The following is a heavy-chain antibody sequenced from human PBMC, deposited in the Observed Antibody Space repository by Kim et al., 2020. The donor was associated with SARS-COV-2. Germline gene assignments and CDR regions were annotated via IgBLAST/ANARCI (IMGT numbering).Heavy chain of an antibody. CDR3: ARVWDGDLGDY. V-gene: IGHV1-3*01. J-gene: IGHJ4*02. D-gene: IGHD4-17*01. CDR2: T. Sequence: TKYSRKVTGRVTITRDTSASTAYMELSSLRSEETAVYYCARVWDGDLGDYWGQGTLVTVSS.